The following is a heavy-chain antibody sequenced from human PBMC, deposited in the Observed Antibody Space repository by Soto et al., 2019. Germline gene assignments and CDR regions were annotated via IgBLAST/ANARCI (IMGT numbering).Heavy chain of an antibody. CDR2: INHRGST. J-gene: IGHJ4*02. Sequence: PSETLSLTCAVYGGSFSGYYWSWIRQPPGKGLEWIGEINHRGSTNYNPSLKSRVTISVDRSKNQFSLKLSSVTPADTAVYYCARAGGLGAVAVDYWGQGTLVTVSS. CDR3: ARAGGLGAVAVDY. CDR1: GGSFSGYY. D-gene: IGHD6-19*01. V-gene: IGHV4-34*01.